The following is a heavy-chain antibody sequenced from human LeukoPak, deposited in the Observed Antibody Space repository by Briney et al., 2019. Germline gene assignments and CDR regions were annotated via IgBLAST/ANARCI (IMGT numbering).Heavy chain of an antibody. CDR3: ARDYYDSSGYYYFDY. Sequence: GGSLRLSCAVSGLTFSGSWISWIRQAPGKGLEWVSYISSSGSTIYYADSVKGRFTISRDNAKNSLYLQMNSLRAEDTAVYYCARDYYDSSGYYYFDYWGQGTLVTVSS. J-gene: IGHJ4*02. V-gene: IGHV3-48*04. D-gene: IGHD3-22*01. CDR2: ISSSGSTI. CDR1: GLTFSGSW.